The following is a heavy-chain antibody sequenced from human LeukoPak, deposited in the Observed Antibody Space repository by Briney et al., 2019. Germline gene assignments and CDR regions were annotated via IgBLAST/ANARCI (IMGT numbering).Heavy chain of an antibody. V-gene: IGHV4-38-2*02. CDR2: IYHSGNT. CDR3: AREEYDFWSGTTKSSTA. J-gene: IGHJ5*02. Sequence: SETLSLTCTVSGYSISSGYYWGWIRQPSGKGLEWIGSIYHSGNTYYNPSLKSRVTISVDRSKNQFSLKLSSVTAADTAVYYCAREEYDFWSGTTKSSTAWGQGTLVTVSS. D-gene: IGHD3-3*01. CDR1: GYSISSGYY.